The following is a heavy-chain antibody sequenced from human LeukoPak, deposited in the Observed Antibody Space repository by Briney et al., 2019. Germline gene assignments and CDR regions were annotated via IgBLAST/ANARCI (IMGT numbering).Heavy chain of an antibody. CDR2: INHSGST. Sequence: SETLSLTCAVCGGSFSGYYWSWIRQPPGKGLEWIGEINHSGSTNYNPSLKSRVTISVDTSKNQFSLKLSSVTAADTAVYYCARGRYSSGPFDYWGQGTLVTVSS. J-gene: IGHJ4*02. CDR3: ARGRYSSGPFDY. CDR1: GGSFSGYY. D-gene: IGHD6-19*01. V-gene: IGHV4-34*01.